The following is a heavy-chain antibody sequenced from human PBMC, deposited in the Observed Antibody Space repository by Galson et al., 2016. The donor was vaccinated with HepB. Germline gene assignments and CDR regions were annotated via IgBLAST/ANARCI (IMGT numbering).Heavy chain of an antibody. D-gene: IGHD2-2*01. V-gene: IGHV5-51*01. CDR2: IYPGDSDT. CDR3: ARQGSRQALDD. CDR1: GYSFTTYW. J-gene: IGHJ3*01. Sequence: QSGAEVKKPGESLRISCKASGYSFTTYWITWVRQIPGKGLEWMGIIYPGDSDTRYNPSVQGQVTFSGDKSISTAYLQWSSLKASDTALYFCARQGSRQALDDWGQAIIVTVSS.